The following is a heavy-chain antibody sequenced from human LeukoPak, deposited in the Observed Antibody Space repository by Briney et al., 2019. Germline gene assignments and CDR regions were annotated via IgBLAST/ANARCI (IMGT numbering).Heavy chain of an antibody. Sequence: SETLSLTCAVYGGSFSGYYWSWLRQPPGKGLEWIGEINHSGSTNYNPSLKSRVTISVDTSKNQFSLKLSSVTAADTAVYYCARGSRIAARNWFDPWGQGTLVTVSS. V-gene: IGHV4-34*01. J-gene: IGHJ5*02. CDR1: GGSFSGYY. CDR2: INHSGST. D-gene: IGHD6-6*01. CDR3: ARGSRIAARNWFDP.